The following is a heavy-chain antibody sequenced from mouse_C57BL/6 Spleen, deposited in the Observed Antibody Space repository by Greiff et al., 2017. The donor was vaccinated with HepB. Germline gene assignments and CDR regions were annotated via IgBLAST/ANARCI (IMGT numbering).Heavy chain of an antibody. V-gene: IGHV1-76*01. Sequence: QVQLQQSGAELVRPGASVKLSCKASGYTFTDYYINWVKQRPGQGLEWIARIYPGSGNTYYNEKFKGKATLTAEKSSSTAYMQLSSLTSEDSAVYFCARSHYYGSSRYYFDYWGQGTTLTVSS. CDR2: IYPGSGNT. D-gene: IGHD1-1*01. CDR3: ARSHYYGSSRYYFDY. CDR1: GYTFTDYY. J-gene: IGHJ2*01.